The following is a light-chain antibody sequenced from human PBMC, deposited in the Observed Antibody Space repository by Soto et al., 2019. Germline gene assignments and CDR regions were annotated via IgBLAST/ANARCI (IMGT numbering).Light chain of an antibody. J-gene: IGKJ4*01. CDR3: QQYNSYSPLT. Sequence: DIQMTQSPSSLSASVGDRVSITCRASQRIGSWLAWYQQKPWKAPKLLMFDTFSLESGVPSRFSGSRSGTDFTLTISSLQPNDYATYYCQQYNSYSPLTFGGGTKVEIK. V-gene: IGKV1-5*01. CDR2: DTF. CDR1: QRIGSW.